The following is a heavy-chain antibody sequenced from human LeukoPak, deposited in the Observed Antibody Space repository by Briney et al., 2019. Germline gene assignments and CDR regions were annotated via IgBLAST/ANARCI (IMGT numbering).Heavy chain of an antibody. CDR1: GGSISSSTFY. J-gene: IGHJ6*03. CDR3: ASTQRGSSSWYEVYYYYYMDV. D-gene: IGHD6-13*01. V-gene: IGHV4-39*01. CDR2: LYYSGST. Sequence: PSETLSLTCTVSGGSISSSTFYWGWIRQPPGKGLEWIGSLYYSGSTYYNPSLKSRVTISVDTSKNQFSLKLSSVTAADTAVYYCASTQRGSSSWYEVYYYYYMDVWGKGTTVTISS.